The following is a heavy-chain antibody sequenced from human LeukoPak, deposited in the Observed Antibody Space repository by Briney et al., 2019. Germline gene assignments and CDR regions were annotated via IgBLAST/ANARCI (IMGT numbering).Heavy chain of an antibody. CDR3: TNSAY. CDR1: GFTFSDSS. V-gene: IGHV3-73*01. Sequence: GGSLKLSCAASGFTFSDSSIHWVRQDSGKGLEWVGRIRNKDNTYATAYPASVKGRFTISRDDSKNTAFLQMNSLKTEDTAVYFCTNSAYWGQGTLVSVSS. D-gene: IGHD5-24*01. J-gene: IGHJ4*02. CDR2: IRNKDNTYAT.